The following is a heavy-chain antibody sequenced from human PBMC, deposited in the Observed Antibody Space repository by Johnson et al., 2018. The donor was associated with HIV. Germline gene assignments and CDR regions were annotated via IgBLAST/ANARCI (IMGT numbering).Heavy chain of an antibody. CDR2: IKSKTDGGTT. V-gene: IGHV3-15*01. Sequence: VQLVESGGGVVQPGGSLRLSCAASGFTVSSNYMSWVRQAPGKGLEWVGRIKSKTDGGTTDYAAPVKGRFTISRDDSKNTLYLQMNSLKTEDTAVYYCTTDLASDAFDIWGQGTMVTVSS. CDR3: TTDLASDAFDI. J-gene: IGHJ3*02. CDR1: GFTVSSNY.